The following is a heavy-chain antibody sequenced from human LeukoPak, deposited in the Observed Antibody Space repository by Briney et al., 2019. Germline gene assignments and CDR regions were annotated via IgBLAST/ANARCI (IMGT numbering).Heavy chain of an antibody. CDR2: INHSGST. Sequence: SETLSLTCAVYGGSFSGYYWSWIRQPPGKGLEWIGEINHSGSTNYNPSLKSRVIISVDTSKNQFSLKLSSVTAADTAVYYCARARRVVVVAATRYYFDYWGQGTLVTVSS. J-gene: IGHJ4*02. D-gene: IGHD2-15*01. CDR3: ARARRVVVVAATRYYFDY. CDR1: GGSFSGYY. V-gene: IGHV4-34*01.